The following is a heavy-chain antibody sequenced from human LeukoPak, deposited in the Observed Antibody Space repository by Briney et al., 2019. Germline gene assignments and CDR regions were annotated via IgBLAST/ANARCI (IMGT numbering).Heavy chain of an antibody. J-gene: IGHJ4*02. CDR1: GFIFGSYA. D-gene: IGHD3-10*01. Sequence: PGGSLRLSCAASGFIFGSYAMNWVRQAPGKGLEWVSILSANGGKTFYADSVKGRFTISRDNSRSTLYLQMNSLRPEDTAIYYCAREGYYGSGSPPSLYFDYWGQGTLVTVSS. CDR3: AREGYYGSGSPPSLYFDY. V-gene: IGHV3-23*01. CDR2: LSANGGKT.